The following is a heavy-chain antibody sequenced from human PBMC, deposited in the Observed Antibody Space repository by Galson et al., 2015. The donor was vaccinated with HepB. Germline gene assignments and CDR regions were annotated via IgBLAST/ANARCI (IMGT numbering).Heavy chain of an antibody. CDR3: ASQQIYDSSGYYYFDY. Sequence: ETLSLTCTVSGGSISSYYWSWIRQPPGKGLEWIGYIYYSGSTNYNPSLKSRVTISVDTSKNQFSLKLSSVTAADTAVYYCASQQIYDSSGYYYFDYWGQGTLVTVSS. J-gene: IGHJ4*02. CDR2: IYYSGST. D-gene: IGHD3-22*01. CDR1: GGSISSYY. V-gene: IGHV4-59*01.